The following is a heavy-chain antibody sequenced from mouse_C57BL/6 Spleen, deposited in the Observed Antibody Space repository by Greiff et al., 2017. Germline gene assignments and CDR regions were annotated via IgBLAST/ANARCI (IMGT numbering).Heavy chain of an antibody. J-gene: IGHJ2*01. CDR2: IYPGGGYT. Sequence: QVQLQQSGAELVRPGTSVKMSCKASGYTFTNYWIGWAKQRPGHGLEWIGDIYPGGGYTNYNEKFKGKATLTADKSSSTAYMQFSSLTSEDSAFYDCARGGGNYFDYWGQGTTLTVSS. CDR3: ARGGGNYFDY. V-gene: IGHV1-63*01. CDR1: GYTFTNYW.